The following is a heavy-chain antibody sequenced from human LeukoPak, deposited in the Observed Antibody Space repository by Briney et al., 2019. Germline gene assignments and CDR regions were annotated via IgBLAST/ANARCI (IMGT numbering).Heavy chain of an antibody. CDR3: ARGFPTNQ. CDR2: IYYSGST. D-gene: IGHD2-8*01. V-gene: IGHV4-59*08. Sequence: SETLSLTCTVSGGSISNYYWSWIRQPPGKGLEWIGYIYYSGSTNYNPSLKSRVTISVDTSKNQFSLKLSSVTAADTAVYYCARGFPTNQWGQGTMVTVSS. CDR1: GGSISNYY. J-gene: IGHJ3*01.